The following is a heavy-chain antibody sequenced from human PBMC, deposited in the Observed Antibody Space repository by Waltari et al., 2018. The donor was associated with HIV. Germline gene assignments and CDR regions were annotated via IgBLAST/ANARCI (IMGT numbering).Heavy chain of an antibody. Sequence: QVQLQESGPGLVRPSQTLSLTCDVSGVSVEYGTSYWTWIRQPAGKGLEWIGRVYTTGRTNYNVSLESRVTISLETSRNRFSLKLSSVTAADTAVYYCARANMGFYNYNSVNWFDPWGQGILVTVSS. CDR2: VYTTGRT. J-gene: IGHJ5*02. D-gene: IGHD1-1*01. CDR1: GVSVEYGTSY. V-gene: IGHV4-61*02. CDR3: ARANMGFYNYNSVNWFDP.